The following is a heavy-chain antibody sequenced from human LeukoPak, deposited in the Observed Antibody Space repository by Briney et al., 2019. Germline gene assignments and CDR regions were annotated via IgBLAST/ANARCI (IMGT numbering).Heavy chain of an antibody. CDR2: ISSGASTI. CDR3: ARIFYYYGMDV. J-gene: IGHJ6*02. V-gene: IGHV3-48*03. D-gene: IGHD2-15*01. CDR1: GLNFNIYE. Sequence: GGSLRLSCAASGLNFNIYEMNWVRHAPGKGLEWVSYISSGASTIYYADSVKGRFTISRDNAKKSVYLQMSSLRAEDTAVYYCARIFYYYGMDVWGQGTMVTVSS.